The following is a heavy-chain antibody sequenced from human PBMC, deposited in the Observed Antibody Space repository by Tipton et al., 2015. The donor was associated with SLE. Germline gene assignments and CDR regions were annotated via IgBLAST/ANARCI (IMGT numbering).Heavy chain of an antibody. J-gene: IGHJ4*02. CDR1: GFTFSSYG. CDR2: IRYDGSNK. D-gene: IGHD1-7*01. CDR3: ARGGRNNWNYELYFDY. V-gene: IGHV3-30*02. Sequence: SLRLSCAASGFTFSSYGMHWVRQAPGKGLEWVAFIRYDGSNKYYADSVKGRFTISRDNSKNTLYLQMNSLRAEDTAVYYCARGGRNNWNYELYFDYWGQGTLVTVSS.